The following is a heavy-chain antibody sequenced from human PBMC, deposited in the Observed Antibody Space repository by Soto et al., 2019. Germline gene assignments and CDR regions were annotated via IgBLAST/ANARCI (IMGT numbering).Heavy chain of an antibody. Sequence: EVQLLESGGGLVQPGGSLRLSCAASGFTFSSYAMSWVRQAPGKGLEWVSAISGSGGSTYYADSVKGRFTISRDNSKNTLDLQMNSLRAEDTAVYYCAKDQGYYYVMDVWGQGTTVTVSS. J-gene: IGHJ6*02. CDR2: ISGSGGST. V-gene: IGHV3-23*01. CDR3: AKDQGYYYVMDV. CDR1: GFTFSSYA.